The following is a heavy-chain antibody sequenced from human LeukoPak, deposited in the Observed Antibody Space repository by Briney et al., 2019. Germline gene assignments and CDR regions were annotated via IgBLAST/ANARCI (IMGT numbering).Heavy chain of an antibody. D-gene: IGHD3-22*01. CDR1: GDSISSSY. CDR2: IYYTGTT. Sequence: SETLSLTCTVSGDSISSSYWSWIRQPPGKTLEWIGYIYYTGTTNYNPSLKSRVTMSIGTSKNQFSLNLNSVTAADTAVYYCARGFYDSSGYSNCFDPWGRGTLVTVSS. J-gene: IGHJ5*02. CDR3: ARGFYDSSGYSNCFDP. V-gene: IGHV4-59*01.